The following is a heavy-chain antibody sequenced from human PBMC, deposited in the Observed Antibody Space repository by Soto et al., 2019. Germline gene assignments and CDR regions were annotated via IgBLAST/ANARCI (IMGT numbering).Heavy chain of an antibody. V-gene: IGHV4-31*03. CDR2: IYYSGST. J-gene: IGHJ6*02. CDR3: ARDRDYVWGSYRTYYYGMDV. D-gene: IGHD3-16*02. Sequence: QVQLQESGPGLVKPSQTLSLTCTVSGGSISSGGYYWSWIRQHPGKGLEWIGYIYYSGSTYYNPSLKSRVTIAVDTSKNQFSLKLSYVTAADTAVYYCARDRDYVWGSYRTYYYGMDVWGQGTTVTVSS. CDR1: GGSISSGGYY.